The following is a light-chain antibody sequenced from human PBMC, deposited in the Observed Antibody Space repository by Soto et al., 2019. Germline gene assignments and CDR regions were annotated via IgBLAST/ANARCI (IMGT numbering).Light chain of an antibody. V-gene: IGLV1-40*01. CDR1: SSNIGAGYD. J-gene: IGLJ2*01. Sequence: QSVLTPPPSVSGAPGQRVTIPCTGSSSNIGAGYDVHWYQQLPGTAPKLLIYGNSNRPSGVPDRFSGSKSGTSASLAITGLQAEDAADYYCQSYDSSLSGYVVFGGGTQLTVL. CDR2: GNS. CDR3: QSYDSSLSGYVV.